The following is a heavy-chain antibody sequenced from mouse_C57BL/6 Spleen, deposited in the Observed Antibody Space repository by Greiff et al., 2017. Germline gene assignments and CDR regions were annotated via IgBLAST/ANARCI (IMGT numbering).Heavy chain of an antibody. CDR2: INPSNGGT. V-gene: IGHV1-53*01. Sequence: QLQQPGSELVKPGAPVKLSCKAPGYTFTTDWMHWVKQRPGQGVEWIGNINPSNGGTNYNEKFKRKATLTVGKSSSTAYMQISSLTSEDSAVNYFARDYGTGSWIAYWGQGTLVTDSA. J-gene: IGHJ3*01. D-gene: IGHD1-1*01. CDR3: ARDYGTGSWIAY. CDR1: GYTFTTDW.